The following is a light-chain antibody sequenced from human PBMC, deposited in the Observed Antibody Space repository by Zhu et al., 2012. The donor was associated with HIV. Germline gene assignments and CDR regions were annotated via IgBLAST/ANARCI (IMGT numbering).Light chain of an antibody. CDR1: QSIGQY. J-gene: IGKJ2*01. Sequence: DIQMTQSPSSLSVSVGDRVTITCRASQSIGQYLHWYQQKSGKAPKLLIYATSSLQSGVPSRFNGSGSVTDFTLTISDLQPDDFASYYCHQSYSAPYTFGPGTRLEIK. CDR3: HQSYSAPYT. CDR2: ATS. V-gene: IGKV1-39*01.